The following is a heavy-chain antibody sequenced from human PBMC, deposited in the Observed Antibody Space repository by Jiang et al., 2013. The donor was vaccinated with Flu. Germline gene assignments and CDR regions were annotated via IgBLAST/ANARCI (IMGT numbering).Heavy chain of an antibody. D-gene: IGHD2-2*01. CDR3: ARDRIVVVPAAISFRNYYYYGMDV. CDR2: INPSGGSA. V-gene: IGHV1-46*01. Sequence: GAEVKKPGASVKVSCKASGYTFTSYYMHWVRQAPGQGLEWMGIINPSGGSASYAQKFQGRVTMTRDTSTSTVYMELSSLRSEDTAVYYCARDRIVVVPAAISFRNYYYYGMDVWVQGTTVTVSS. CDR1: GYTFTSYY. J-gene: IGHJ6*02.